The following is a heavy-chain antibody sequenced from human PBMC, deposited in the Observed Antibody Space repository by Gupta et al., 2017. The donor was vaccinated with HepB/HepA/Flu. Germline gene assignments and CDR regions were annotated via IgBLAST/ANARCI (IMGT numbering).Heavy chain of an antibody. V-gene: IGHV3-30-3*01. CDR3: ARGGEEEEVAGPIHTLYYYGMDV. D-gene: IGHD6-19*01. Sequence: QVQLVESGGGVVQPGRSLRLSCAASGFTFSSYAMHWVRQAPGKGLEWVAVISYDGSNKYYADSVKGRFTISRDNSKNTLYLQMNSLRAEDTAVYYCARGGEEEEVAGPIHTLYYYGMDVWGQGTTVTVSS. CDR2: ISYDGSNK. CDR1: GFTFSSYA. J-gene: IGHJ6*02.